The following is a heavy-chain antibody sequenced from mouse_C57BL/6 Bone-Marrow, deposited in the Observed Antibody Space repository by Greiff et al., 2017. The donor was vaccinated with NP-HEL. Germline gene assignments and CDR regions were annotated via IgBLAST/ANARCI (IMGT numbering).Heavy chain of an antibody. V-gene: IGHV3-6*01. CDR1: GYSITSGYY. CDR3: ARHYQGYYAMDY. Sequence: DVKLQESGPGLVKPSQSLSLTCSVTGYSITSGYYWNWIRQFPGNKLEWMGYISYDGSNNYNPSLKNRISITRDTSKNQFFLKLNSVTTEDTATYYCARHYQGYYAMDYWGQGTSVTVSS. CDR2: ISYDGSN. D-gene: IGHD5-5*01. J-gene: IGHJ4*01.